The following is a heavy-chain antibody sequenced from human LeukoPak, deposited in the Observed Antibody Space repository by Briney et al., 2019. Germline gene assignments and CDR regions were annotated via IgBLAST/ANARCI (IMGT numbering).Heavy chain of an antibody. V-gene: IGHV1-69*13. D-gene: IGHD4-17*01. CDR3: ARDYGDHKDLFYYYGMDV. CDR2: IIPIFGTA. J-gene: IGHJ6*02. CDR1: GGTFSSYA. Sequence: SVKVSCTASGGTFSSYAISWVRQAPGQGLEWMGGIIPIFGTANYAQKFQGRVTITADESTSTAYMELSSLRSEDTAVYYCARDYGDHKDLFYYYGMDVWGQGTTVTVSS.